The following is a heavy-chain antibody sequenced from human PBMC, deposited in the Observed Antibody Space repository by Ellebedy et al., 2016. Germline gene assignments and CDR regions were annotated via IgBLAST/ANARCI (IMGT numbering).Heavy chain of an antibody. CDR2: ISAYNGNT. J-gene: IGHJ4*02. Sequence: ASVKVSXXASGGTFSSYGISWVRQAPGQGLEWMGWISAYNGNTNYAQKLQGRVTMTTDTSTSTAYMELRSLRSDDTAVYYCARPEPIRGVRFLELGYWGQGTLVTVSS. V-gene: IGHV1-18*01. CDR3: ARPEPIRGVRFLELGY. CDR1: GGTFSSYG. D-gene: IGHD3-3*01.